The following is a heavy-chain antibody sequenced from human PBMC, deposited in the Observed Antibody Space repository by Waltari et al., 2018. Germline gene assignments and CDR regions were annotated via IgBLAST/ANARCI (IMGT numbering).Heavy chain of an antibody. D-gene: IGHD1-26*01. V-gene: IGHV3-48*04. Sequence: EVQLVESGGGLVQPGGSLRLSCAASGFTFSSYSMNWVRQAPGKGLEWVSYISSSSSTIYYADSVKGRFTISRDNAKNSLYLQMNSLRAEDTAVYYCARGFEEWELPRHSPFDYWGQGTLVTVSS. J-gene: IGHJ4*02. CDR1: GFTFSSYS. CDR3: ARGFEEWELPRHSPFDY. CDR2: ISSSSSTI.